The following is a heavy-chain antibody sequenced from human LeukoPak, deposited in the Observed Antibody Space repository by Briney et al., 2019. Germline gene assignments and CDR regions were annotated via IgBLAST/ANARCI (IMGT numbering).Heavy chain of an antibody. V-gene: IGHV3-7*01. CDR2: IKQDGSAT. Sequence: GGSLRLSRAASGFTFSSHWMSWVRQAPGKGLEWVANIKQDGSATYYVDSVKGRFTISRDNAKNSLYLQMNSLRAEDTAVYYCARDEHWGQGTLVTVSS. J-gene: IGHJ4*02. CDR1: GFTFSSHW. CDR3: ARDEH.